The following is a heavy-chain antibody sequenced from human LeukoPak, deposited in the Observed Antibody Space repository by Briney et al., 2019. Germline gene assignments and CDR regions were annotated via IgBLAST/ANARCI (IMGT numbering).Heavy chain of an antibody. CDR2: ISAYNGNT. D-gene: IGHD2-15*01. Sequence: GASVKVSCKASGYTFTSYGISWVRQAPGQGLEWMGWISAYNGNTNYAQKLQGRVTMTTDTSTSTAYMELRSPRSDDTAVYYCARGYVVVVVAATGGADAFDIWGQGTMVTVSS. CDR3: ARGYVVVVVAATGGADAFDI. CDR1: GYTFTSYG. V-gene: IGHV1-18*01. J-gene: IGHJ3*02.